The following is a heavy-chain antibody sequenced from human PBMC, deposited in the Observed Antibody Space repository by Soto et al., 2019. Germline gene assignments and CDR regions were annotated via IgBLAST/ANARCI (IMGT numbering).Heavy chain of an antibody. V-gene: IGHV3-23*01. D-gene: IGHD2-2*01. Sequence: GGSLRLSCAASGFTFSSYAMNWVRQAPGKGLEWVSAISGGGGSTYYADSVKGRFTISRDNSKNTLFLQMSSLRAEDTAIYYCAKGGNDIVVVPAARGSLWDSRWERPLRLNYYYYYMDVWGKGTTVTVSS. CDR3: AKGGNDIVVVPAARGSLWDSRWERPLRLNYYYYYMDV. CDR1: GFTFSSYA. CDR2: ISGGGGST. J-gene: IGHJ6*03.